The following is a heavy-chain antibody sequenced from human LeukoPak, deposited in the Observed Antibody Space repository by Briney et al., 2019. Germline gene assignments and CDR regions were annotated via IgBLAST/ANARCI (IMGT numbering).Heavy chain of an antibody. V-gene: IGHV3-23*01. CDR1: RFTFSTYA. Sequence: GGSLRLSCAVSRFTFSTYAMSWDRQAPGQGLEWVSAISANGADKYYADSVKGRFTISRDNSKNTLFLQMTSLRAEDTAVYYCANYRKPQGLDYWGQGTLVTVSS. J-gene: IGHJ4*02. D-gene: IGHD1-14*01. CDR3: ANYRKPQGLDY. CDR2: ISANGADK.